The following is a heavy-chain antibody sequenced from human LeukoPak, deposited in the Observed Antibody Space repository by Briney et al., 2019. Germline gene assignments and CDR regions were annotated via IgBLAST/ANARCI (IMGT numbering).Heavy chain of an antibody. CDR2: IYHSGST. V-gene: IGHV4-30-2*01. Sequence: SQTLSLTCTVSGGSISSGGYPWSWIRQPPGKGLEWIGYIYHSGSTYYNPSLKSRVTISVDRSKNQFSLKLSSVTAADTAVYYCAREGELLFFDYWGQGTLVTVSS. D-gene: IGHD3-10*01. J-gene: IGHJ4*02. CDR3: AREGELLFFDY. CDR1: GGSISSGGYP.